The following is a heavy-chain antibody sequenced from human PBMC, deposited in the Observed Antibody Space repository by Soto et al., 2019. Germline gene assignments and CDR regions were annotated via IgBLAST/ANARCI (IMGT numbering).Heavy chain of an antibody. CDR3: AREDDGGDRDYYGLDV. V-gene: IGHV4-30-4*08. CDR2: VFHSGSV. Sequence: WTWNRQSPGKGLEWIGYVFHSGSVLYNPSLKSRLNISVDTSKNQFSLRLSSVTAADTAVYFCAREDDGGDRDYYGLDVWGQGTTVTVSS. D-gene: IGHD2-21*02. J-gene: IGHJ6*02.